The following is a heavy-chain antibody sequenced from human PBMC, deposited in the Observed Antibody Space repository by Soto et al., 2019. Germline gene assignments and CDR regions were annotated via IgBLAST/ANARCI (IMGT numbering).Heavy chain of an antibody. D-gene: IGHD3-10*01. CDR2: TYYRSKWYN. Sequence: SQTLSLTCAISGDSVSSNSAAWNWIRQSPSRGLEWLGRTYYRSKWYNDYAVSVKSRITVNPDTSKNQFSLQLNSVTPEDTAVYYCARDTYYYGSGSYHPDDAFDIWGQGTMVTV. CDR1: GDSVSSNSAA. J-gene: IGHJ3*02. V-gene: IGHV6-1*01. CDR3: ARDTYYYGSGSYHPDDAFDI.